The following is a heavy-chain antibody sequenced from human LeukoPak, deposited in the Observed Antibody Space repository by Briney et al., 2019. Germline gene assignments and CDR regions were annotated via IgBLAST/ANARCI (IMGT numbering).Heavy chain of an antibody. Sequence: KPSETLPLTCTVSGGSISTSSYYWDWIRQPPGKGLEWIGNIYYSGSTHYNPSLKSRVTTSIDTSKNQFSLEVSSVTAADTTVYFCARRGGTAAGNYFDYWGQGILVTVSS. D-gene: IGHD6-13*01. CDR1: GGSISTSSYY. V-gene: IGHV4-39*01. CDR2: IYYSGST. CDR3: ARRGGTAAGNYFDY. J-gene: IGHJ4*02.